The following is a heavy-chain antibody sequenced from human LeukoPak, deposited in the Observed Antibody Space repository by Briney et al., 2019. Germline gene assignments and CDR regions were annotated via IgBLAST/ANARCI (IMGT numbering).Heavy chain of an antibody. CDR2: ISAYNGNT. D-gene: IGHD1-26*01. Sequence: ASVKVSCKASGYTFTGYYMHWVRQAPGQGLEWMGWISAYNGNTNYAQKLQGRVTMTTDTSTSTAYMELRSLRSDDTAVYYCARCGSSHLVDYWGQGTLVTVSS. J-gene: IGHJ4*02. CDR1: GYTFTGYY. V-gene: IGHV1-18*04. CDR3: ARCGSSHLVDY.